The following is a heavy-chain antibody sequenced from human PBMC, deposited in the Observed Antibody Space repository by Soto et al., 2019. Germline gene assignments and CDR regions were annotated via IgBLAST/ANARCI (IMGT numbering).Heavy chain of an antibody. CDR1: GYSFTSYW. Sequence: EVQLVQSGAEVKKPGESLKISCKGSGYSFTSYWIGWVRQMPGKGLEWMGIIYPGDSDTRYSPSFQGQVTISADKSISTAYLQWSSLKASDTAMYYCARVGWGGSYPLLNDAFDIWGQGTMVTVSS. CDR3: ARVGWGGSYPLLNDAFDI. D-gene: IGHD1-26*01. V-gene: IGHV5-51*01. J-gene: IGHJ3*02. CDR2: IYPGDSDT.